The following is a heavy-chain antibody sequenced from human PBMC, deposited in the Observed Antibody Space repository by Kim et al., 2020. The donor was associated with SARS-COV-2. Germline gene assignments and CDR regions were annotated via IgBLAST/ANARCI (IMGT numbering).Heavy chain of an antibody. D-gene: IGHD6-19*01. CDR2: ISYDGSNK. V-gene: IGHV3-30*18. CDR1: GFTFSSYG. Sequence: VGSLRLSCAASGFTFSSYGMHWVRQAPGKGLEWVAVISYDGSNKYYADSGKGRFTISRDNSKNTLYLQMNSLRAEDTAVYYCAKDVSIAVAGLLDYWGQGTLVTVSS. CDR3: AKDVSIAVAGLLDY. J-gene: IGHJ4*02.